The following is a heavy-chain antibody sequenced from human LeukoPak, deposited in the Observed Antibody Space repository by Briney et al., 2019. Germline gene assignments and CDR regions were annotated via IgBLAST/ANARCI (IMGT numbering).Heavy chain of an antibody. CDR3: ARASAHPHGYFPYYYYYYYMDV. CDR1: GFTFSSYW. J-gene: IGHJ6*03. D-gene: IGHD3-22*01. V-gene: IGHV3-7*03. CDR2: IKQDGSEK. Sequence: GGSLRLSCAASGFTFSSYWMSWVRQAPGKGLEWVANIKQDGSEKYYVDSVKGRFTISRDNAKNSLYLQMNSLRSEDTAVYYCARASAHPHGYFPYYYYYYYMDVWGKGTTVTVSS.